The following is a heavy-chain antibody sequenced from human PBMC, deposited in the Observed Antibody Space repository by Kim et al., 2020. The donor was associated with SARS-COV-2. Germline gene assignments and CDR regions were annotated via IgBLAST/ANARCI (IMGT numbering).Heavy chain of an antibody. CDR2: IWYDGSNK. J-gene: IGHJ2*01. V-gene: IGHV3-33*08. Sequence: GGSLRLSCAASGFTFSSYGMHWVRQAPGKGLEWVAVIWYDGSNKYYADSVKGRFTISRDNSKNTLYLQMNSLRAEDTAVYYCARDSGWGFWYFDLWGRGTLVTVSS. D-gene: IGHD6-19*01. CDR1: GFTFSSYG. CDR3: ARDSGWGFWYFDL.